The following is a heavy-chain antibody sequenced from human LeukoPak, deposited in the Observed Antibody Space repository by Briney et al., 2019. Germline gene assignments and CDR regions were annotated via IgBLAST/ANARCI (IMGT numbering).Heavy chain of an antibody. CDR2: INHSGST. CDR1: GGSFSGYY. J-gene: IGHJ4*02. V-gene: IGHV4-34*01. Sequence: SGTLSLTCAVYGGSFSGYYWSWIRQPPGKGLEWIGEINHSGSTNYNPSLKSRVTISVDTSKNQFSLKLSSVTAADTAVYYCARAPDYYDSSGYMYYFDYWGRGALVTVSS. CDR3: ARAPDYYDSSGYMYYFDY. D-gene: IGHD3-22*01.